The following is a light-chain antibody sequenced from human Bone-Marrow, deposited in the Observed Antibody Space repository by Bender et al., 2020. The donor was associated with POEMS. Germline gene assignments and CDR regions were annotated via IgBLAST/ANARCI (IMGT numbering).Light chain of an antibody. CDR2: YVS. V-gene: IGLV2-14*02. Sequence: YDLTQPASVSGSPGQSITISCTGTSSDVGNFNLVSWYQQHPGKVPKLIIYYVSDRASGVSYRFSGSKSGNTASLTISGLQSEDEADYYCAVWDGSLNGWVFGGGTKLTVL. CDR3: AVWDGSLNGWV. CDR1: SSDVGNFNL. J-gene: IGLJ3*02.